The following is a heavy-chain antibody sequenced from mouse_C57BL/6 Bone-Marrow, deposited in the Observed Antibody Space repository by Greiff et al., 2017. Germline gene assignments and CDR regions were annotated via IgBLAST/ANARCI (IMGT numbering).Heavy chain of an antibody. V-gene: IGHV1-18*01. J-gene: IGHJ3*01. CDR1: GYTFTDYN. D-gene: IGHD4-1*01. Sequence: EVQLQQSGPELVKPGASVKIPCKASGYTFTDYNMDWVKQSHGKSLEWIGDINPNNGGTIYNQMFKGKATLTVDKSSSTAYMELRSLTSDDTAVYYCARRVLGLWFAYWGQGTLVTVSA. CDR3: ARRVLGLWFAY. CDR2: INPNNGGT.